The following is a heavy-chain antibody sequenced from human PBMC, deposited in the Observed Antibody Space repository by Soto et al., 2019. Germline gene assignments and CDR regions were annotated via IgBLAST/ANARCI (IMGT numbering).Heavy chain of an antibody. CDR3: ARDGLRNSSSWYHSSFGYYYYYMDV. CDR2: IYYSGST. J-gene: IGHJ6*03. D-gene: IGHD6-13*01. Sequence: SSETLSLTCTVSGGSISSYYWSWIRQPPGKGLEWIGYIYYSGSTNYNPSLKSRVTISVDTSKNQFSLKLSSVTAADTAVYYCARDGLRNSSSWYHSSFGYYYYYMDVWGKGTTVTVSS. V-gene: IGHV4-59*01. CDR1: GGSISSYY.